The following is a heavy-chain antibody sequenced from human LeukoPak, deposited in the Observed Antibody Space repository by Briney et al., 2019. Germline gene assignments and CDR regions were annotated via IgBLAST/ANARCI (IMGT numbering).Heavy chain of an antibody. D-gene: IGHD3/OR15-3a*01. Sequence: PSETLSLTCTVSGGSISSNTHYWVWVRQPPGKGLEWIGSIYYTGSTYFSPSLKSRVAISVDTSKSQFSLKLSSVTAADTAVYFCARNFRTDIRIDYWGQGTLVTVS. CDR1: GGSISSNTHY. V-gene: IGHV4-39*01. CDR3: ARNFRTDIRIDY. CDR2: IYYTGST. J-gene: IGHJ4*02.